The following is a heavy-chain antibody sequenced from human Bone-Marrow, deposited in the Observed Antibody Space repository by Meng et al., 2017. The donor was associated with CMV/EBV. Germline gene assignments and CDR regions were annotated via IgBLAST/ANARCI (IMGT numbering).Heavy chain of an antibody. D-gene: IGHD3-3*01. CDR3: AKDPGRITIFGVVQGNYYYYYGMDV. V-gene: IGHV3-23*01. Sequence: GESLKISCAASGFTFSSYAMSWVRQAPGKGLEWVSAISGSGGSTYYADSVKGRFTISRDNSKNTLYLQMNSLRAEDTAVYYCAKDPGRITIFGVVQGNYYYYYGMDVWGQGTTVTVSS. CDR1: GFTFSSYA. J-gene: IGHJ6*02. CDR2: ISGSGGST.